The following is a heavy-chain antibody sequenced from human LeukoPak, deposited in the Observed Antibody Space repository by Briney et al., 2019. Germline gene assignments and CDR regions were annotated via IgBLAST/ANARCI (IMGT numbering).Heavy chain of an antibody. CDR3: ARGLTGYGGFDP. CDR2: IYRSGST. D-gene: IGHD3-9*01. V-gene: IGHV4-30-2*01. Sequence: PSQTLSLTCAVSGGSISSGGYSWSWIRQPPGKGLEWIGYIYRSGSTYYNPSLKSRVTISVDRSKNQFSLKLSSVTAADTAVYYCARGLTGYGGFDPWGQGTLVTVSS. CDR1: GGSISSGGYS. J-gene: IGHJ5*02.